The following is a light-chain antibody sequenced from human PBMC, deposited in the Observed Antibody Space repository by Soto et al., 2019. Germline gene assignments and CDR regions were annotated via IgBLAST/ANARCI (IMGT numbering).Light chain of an antibody. CDR1: SSNIGNNY. J-gene: IGLJ3*02. Sequence: QSVLTQPPSVSAAPGQKVTISCSGSSSNIGNNYVSWYQQLPGIAPKLLIYDNNKRPSGIPDRFSGSKSGTSATLGITGLQTGDEADYYCGTWDNSLSDGVFGGGTKLTVL. V-gene: IGLV1-51*01. CDR2: DNN. CDR3: GTWDNSLSDGV.